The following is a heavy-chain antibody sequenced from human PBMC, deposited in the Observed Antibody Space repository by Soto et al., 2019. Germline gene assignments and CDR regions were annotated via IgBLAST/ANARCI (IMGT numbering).Heavy chain of an antibody. CDR2: IWYDGSNK. Sequence: PGGSLRLSCAASGFTFSSYGMHWVRQAPGKGLEWVAVIWYDGSNKYYADSVKGRFTISRDNSKNTLYLQMNSLRAEDTAVYYCARDQGTLWFGDRGYYFDYWGQGTLVTVSS. D-gene: IGHD3-10*01. V-gene: IGHV3-33*01. CDR1: GFTFSSYG. J-gene: IGHJ4*02. CDR3: ARDQGTLWFGDRGYYFDY.